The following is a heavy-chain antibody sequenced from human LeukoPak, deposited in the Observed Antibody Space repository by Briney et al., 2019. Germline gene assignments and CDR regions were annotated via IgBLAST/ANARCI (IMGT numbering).Heavy chain of an antibody. CDR1: GFTFSSYS. V-gene: IGHV3-21*01. J-gene: IGHJ3*02. CDR2: ISSSSSYI. Sequence: PGGSLRLSCAASGFTFSSYSMNWVRQAPGKGLEWVSSISSSSSYIYYADSVKGRFTISRDNAKNSLYLQMNSLRAEDTAVYYCARALKSGSPFYAFDIWGQGTMVTVSS. CDR3: ARALKSGSPFYAFDI. D-gene: IGHD1-26*01.